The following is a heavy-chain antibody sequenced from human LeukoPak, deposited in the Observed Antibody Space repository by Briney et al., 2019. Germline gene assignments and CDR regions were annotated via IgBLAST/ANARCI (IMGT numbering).Heavy chain of an antibody. D-gene: IGHD3-22*01. CDR1: GFTFTNAW. V-gene: IGHV3-15*01. J-gene: IGHJ4*02. CDR3: ATDEVDTYYSATSAYYRFDY. Sequence: PGGSLRLSCAASGFTFTNAWMSWVRQAPGKGLEWVGRIKNKIDGGTAEYAAPVKARFTISRDDSKNTLYLQMNSLKTEDTAVHYCATDEVDTYYSATSAYYRFDYWGQGTLVTVSS. CDR2: IKNKIDGGTA.